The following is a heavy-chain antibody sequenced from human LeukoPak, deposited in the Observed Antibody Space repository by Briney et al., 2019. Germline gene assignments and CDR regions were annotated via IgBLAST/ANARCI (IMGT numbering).Heavy chain of an antibody. CDR3: AKRGVVIRVILVGFHKEAYYFDS. J-gene: IGHJ4*02. CDR1: GITLSNYG. CDR2: ISDSGGRT. Sequence: SRGSLRLSCAVSGITLSNYGMSWVRQAPGKGLEWVAGISDSGGRTNYADSVKGRFTISRDNPKNTLYLQMNSLRAEDTAVYFCAKRGVVIRVILVGFHKEAYYFDSWGQGALVNVSS. V-gene: IGHV3-23*01. D-gene: IGHD3-22*01.